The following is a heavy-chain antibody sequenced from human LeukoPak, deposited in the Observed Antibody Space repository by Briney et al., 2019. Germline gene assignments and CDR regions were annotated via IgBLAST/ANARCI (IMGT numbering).Heavy chain of an antibody. J-gene: IGHJ4*02. Sequence: GASVKVTFKASGYTFTRYGISLVRQAPGQGLAWMGWISAYNCNTNYVQKLQGRVTMTTDTSTSTAYMELRSLRSDDTGVYYCARDPSDYYESSGYYQPDDYWGQGTLVTVSS. V-gene: IGHV1-18*01. CDR3: ARDPSDYYESSGYYQPDDY. CDR2: ISAYNCNT. CDR1: GYTFTRYG. D-gene: IGHD3-22*01.